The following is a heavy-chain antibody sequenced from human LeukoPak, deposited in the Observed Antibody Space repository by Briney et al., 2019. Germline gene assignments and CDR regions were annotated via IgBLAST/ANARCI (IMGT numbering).Heavy chain of an antibody. CDR3: ARANYCSSTSCFRDAFDI. Sequence: ASVKVSCKASGYTFTGYYLHWVRQAPGQGLEWMAWINPNGGVTNYAQKFQGRVTMTRDTSISTAYMELSRLRSDDTAVYYCARANYCSSTSCFRDAFDIWGQGTMVTVSS. CDR1: GYTFTGYY. D-gene: IGHD2-2*01. V-gene: IGHV1-2*02. CDR2: INPNGGVT. J-gene: IGHJ3*02.